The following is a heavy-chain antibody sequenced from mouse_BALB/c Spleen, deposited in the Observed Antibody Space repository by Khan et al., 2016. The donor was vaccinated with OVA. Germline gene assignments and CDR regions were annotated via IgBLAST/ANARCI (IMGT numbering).Heavy chain of an antibody. CDR1: GYSITSDYA. CDR3: ARSVTITTVVATDFDY. J-gene: IGHJ2*01. D-gene: IGHD1-1*01. CDR2: ISYSGRT. Sequence: EVQLQESGPGLVKPSQSLSLTCTVTGYSITSDYAWNWIRQFPGNKLEWMGYISYSGRTSYTPSLKSRISITRDTSTTPSFLQLNSVTTEATATYYCARSVTITTVVATDFDYWGQGTTLTVSS. V-gene: IGHV3-2*02.